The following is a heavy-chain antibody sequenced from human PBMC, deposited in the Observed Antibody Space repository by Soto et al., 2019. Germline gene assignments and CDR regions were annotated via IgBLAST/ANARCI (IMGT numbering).Heavy chain of an antibody. D-gene: IGHD1-1*01. CDR2: INHSGST. CDR3: ARSPRSISTGGIDF. Sequence: SETLSLTCTVSGGSISSGDYYWSWIRQPPGKGLEWIGEINHSGSTNYNPSLKSRVTISVDTSKNQFSLKLSSVTAADTAVYFCARSPRSISTGGIDFWGQGILVTVSS. V-gene: IGHV4-39*07. J-gene: IGHJ4*01. CDR1: GGSISSGDYY.